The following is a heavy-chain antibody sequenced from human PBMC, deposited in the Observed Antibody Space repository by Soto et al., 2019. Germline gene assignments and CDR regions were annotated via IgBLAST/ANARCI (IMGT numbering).Heavy chain of an antibody. V-gene: IGHV1-3*01. CDR3: ARRSVVVTALDY. J-gene: IGHJ4*02. CDR2: INAGNGNT. CDR1: GYTFTSYA. Sequence: QVQLVQSGAEAKKPGASVKVSCKASGYTFTSYAMHCVRQAPGQRLEWMGWINAGNGNTKYSQKFQGRATITSDASASAAHMQLRSLRSDDTAVYYCARRSVVVTALDYWGQGTLVTVSS. D-gene: IGHD2-21*02.